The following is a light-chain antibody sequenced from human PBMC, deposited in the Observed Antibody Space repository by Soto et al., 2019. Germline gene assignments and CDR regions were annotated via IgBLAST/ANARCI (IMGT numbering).Light chain of an antibody. Sequence: DIVMTQTPLSLSVTPGQTASISCKTSQSLLHSDGRTYFDWYLQKLVQPPQLLIDEVSNWFSGVPDRFNGSGSGTDFTLKISRVEAEDVGVYYCIQNVQLRTFGQGTKVEIK. CDR3: IQNVQLRT. CDR1: QSLLHSDGRTY. CDR2: EVS. V-gene: IGKV2D-29*01. J-gene: IGKJ1*01.